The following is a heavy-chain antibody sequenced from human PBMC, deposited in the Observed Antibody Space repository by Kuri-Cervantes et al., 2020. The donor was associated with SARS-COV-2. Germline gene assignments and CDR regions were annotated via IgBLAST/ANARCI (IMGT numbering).Heavy chain of an antibody. CDR3: ARWPPGSYRPHDAFDV. CDR2: IHYRETT. J-gene: IGHJ3*01. D-gene: IGHD1-26*01. Sequence: ESLKISCTVSGGSISSGSYYWAWIRQPPGKGLEWIGHIHYRETTYYNPSLKSRATISVDTSKNQFSLKLNSVTAADTAVYSCARWPPGSYRPHDAFDVWGQGTMVTVSS. CDR1: GGSISSGSYY. V-gene: IGHV4-39*01.